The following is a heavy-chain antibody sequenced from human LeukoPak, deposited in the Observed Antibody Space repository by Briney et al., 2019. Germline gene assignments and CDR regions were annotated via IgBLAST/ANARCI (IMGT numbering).Heavy chain of an antibody. D-gene: IGHD1-26*01. V-gene: IGHV3-23*01. CDR2: ISSSGGYT. CDR1: GFTFSSYA. CDR3: ARGGSYLSAFDI. Sequence: GGSLRLSCAASGFTFSSYAMSWVRQAPGKGLEWVSTISSSGGYTYYADSVKGRFTISRDNSKNTLYLQMNSLRAEDTAVYYCARGGSYLSAFDIWGQGTMVTVSS. J-gene: IGHJ3*02.